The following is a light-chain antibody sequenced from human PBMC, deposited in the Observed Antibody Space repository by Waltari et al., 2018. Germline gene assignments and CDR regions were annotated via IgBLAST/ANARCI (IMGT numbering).Light chain of an antibody. Sequence: DVVMTQSPLSLPVTRGQSASTSCKSSQSLVHSERNTYLNWFHQRPGQSPRRLIYKVSNRDSGVPDRFSGSGSGTDFTLKISRVEAEDVGVYYCMQSIHWPWTFGQGTKVEIK. J-gene: IGKJ1*01. V-gene: IGKV2-30*02. CDR1: QSLVHSERNTY. CDR3: MQSIHWPWT. CDR2: KVS.